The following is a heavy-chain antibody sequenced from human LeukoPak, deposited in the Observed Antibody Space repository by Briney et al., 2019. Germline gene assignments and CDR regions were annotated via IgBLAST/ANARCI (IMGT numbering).Heavy chain of an antibody. CDR2: IGGSGGAI. Sequence: GGSLRLSCGASGFTFSRYAMSWVRQAPGKGLQWVSEIGGSGGAIYYADSVKGRFTISRDNSKNTLFLEMNSLRAEDTAVYYCARGGYSSTLYGRYQHWGQGTLVTV. CDR3: ARGGYSSTLYGRYQH. V-gene: IGHV3-23*01. CDR1: GFTFSRYA. D-gene: IGHD6-13*01. J-gene: IGHJ1*01.